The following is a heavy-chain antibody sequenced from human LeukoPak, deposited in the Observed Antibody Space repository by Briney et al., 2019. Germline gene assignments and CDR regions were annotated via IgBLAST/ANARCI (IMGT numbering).Heavy chain of an antibody. CDR1: GFXFSTYW. CDR3: VNDMTGPVDY. Sequence: GGSLRLSCAASGFXFSTYWIHWVREVPGKGLVWVSRTNPDGSYTSYGDSVKGRFTISRDNAKNTLFLQMNSLTAEDTAVYYCVNDMTGPVDYWGQGTLVTVSS. J-gene: IGHJ4*02. D-gene: IGHD3-9*01. V-gene: IGHV3-74*01. CDR2: TNPDGSYT.